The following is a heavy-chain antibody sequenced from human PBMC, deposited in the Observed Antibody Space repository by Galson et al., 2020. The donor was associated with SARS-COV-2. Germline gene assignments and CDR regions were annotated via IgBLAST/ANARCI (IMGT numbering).Heavy chain of an antibody. V-gene: IGHV3-21*01. CDR1: GFAFSSYT. D-gene: IGHD3-10*01. CDR3: ARSPPASTSGTSSYFDD. Sequence: GGSLRLSCAASGFAFSSYTMNCVRQAPGKGLEWVASLDTSSTYIYHADSLKGRFTISRDNAENSLYLQMNSLRAEDTAVYYCARSPPASTSGTSSYFDDWGQGTQVTVSS. J-gene: IGHJ4*02. CDR2: LDTSSTYI.